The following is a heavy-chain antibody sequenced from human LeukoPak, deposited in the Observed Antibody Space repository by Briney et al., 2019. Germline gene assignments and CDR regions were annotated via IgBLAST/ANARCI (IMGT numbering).Heavy chain of an antibody. J-gene: IGHJ5*01. Sequence: KPSETLSLTCAVSGYSISSGYYWGWIRQPPGKGLEWIGSIYHSGSTYYNPSLKSRVTISVDTSKNQFSLKLSSVTAADTAVYYCERLPLDGDYDSWGQGTLVPVSS. CDR1: GYSISSGYY. V-gene: IGHV4-38-2*01. CDR3: ERLPLDGDYDS. D-gene: IGHD4-17*01. CDR2: IYHSGST.